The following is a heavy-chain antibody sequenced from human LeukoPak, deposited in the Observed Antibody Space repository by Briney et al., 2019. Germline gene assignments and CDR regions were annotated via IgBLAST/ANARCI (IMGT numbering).Heavy chain of an antibody. J-gene: IGHJ6*02. CDR3: ASIATNYGMDV. Sequence: SETLSLTCTVSGGSISSSSYYWGWVRQPPGKGLEWIGSIYYSGRTNYNPSLKSRVTISVDTSKNQFSLKLSSVTAADTAVYYCASIATNYGMDVWGQGTTVTVSS. CDR1: GGSISSSSYY. CDR2: IYYSGRT. D-gene: IGHD1/OR15-1a*01. V-gene: IGHV4-39*07.